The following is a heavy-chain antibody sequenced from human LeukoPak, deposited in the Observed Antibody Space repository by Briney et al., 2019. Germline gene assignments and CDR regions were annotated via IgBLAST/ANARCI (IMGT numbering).Heavy chain of an antibody. CDR3: ARGGDYDILTGYLSVGYYGMDV. J-gene: IGHJ6*02. CDR1: GSMFRNYW. V-gene: IGHV3-7*01. Sequence: GGSLRLSCVVSGSMFRNYWMSWLRQAPGKGPEWVANINQDGTKIFEVDFMKGRFTISRDNSKNTLYLQMNSLRAEDTAVYYCARGGDYDILTGYLSVGYYGMDVWGQGTTVTVSS. D-gene: IGHD3-9*01. CDR2: INQDGTKI.